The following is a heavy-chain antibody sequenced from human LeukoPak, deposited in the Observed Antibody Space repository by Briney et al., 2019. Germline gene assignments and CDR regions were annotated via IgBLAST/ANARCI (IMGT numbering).Heavy chain of an antibody. V-gene: IGHV1-2*02. D-gene: IGHD4-17*01. CDR2: INCNSGGT. Sequence: ASVKVSCKASGYTFTGYYLHWVRQAPGQGLEWMGWINCNSGGTNYAQKFQGRVTMTRDTSISTAYMELSRLIFDDTAVYYCARDKATVTTPYFDYWGQGTEVTVSS. J-gene: IGHJ4*02. CDR3: ARDKATVTTPYFDY. CDR1: GYTFTGYY.